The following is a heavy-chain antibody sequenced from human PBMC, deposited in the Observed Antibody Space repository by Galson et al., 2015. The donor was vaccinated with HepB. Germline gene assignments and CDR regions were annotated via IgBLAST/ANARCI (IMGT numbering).Heavy chain of an antibody. D-gene: IGHD2-15*01. CDR3: ARDVGVDYGMDV. J-gene: IGHJ6*02. CDR2: ISSSSSYI. V-gene: IGHV3-21*01. Sequence: SLRLSCAASGFTFSSYSMNWDRQAPGKGLEWVSPISSSSSYIYYADSVKGRFTISRDNAKNSLYLQMNSLRAEDTAVYYCARDVGVDYGMDVWGQGTTVTVSS. CDR1: GFTFSSYS.